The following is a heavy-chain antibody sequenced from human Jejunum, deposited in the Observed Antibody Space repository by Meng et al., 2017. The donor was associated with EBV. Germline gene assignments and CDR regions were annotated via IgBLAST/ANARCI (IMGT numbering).Heavy chain of an antibody. CDR1: GGSGTSATSY. D-gene: IGHD2/OR15-2a*01. Sequence: QVRLQAWGPALWQPSCTLPLPCPSSGGSGTSATSYWSWTRQPPGKGLEWIGYFYNGGSTNSFPSLRIRVTISLDTSKNQFSLKLSSVTAADTAMYYCAYYLGGRGGVGSWGQGTLVTVSS. J-gene: IGHJ4*02. CDR3: AYYLGGRGGVGS. CDR2: FYNGGST. V-gene: IGHV4-61*01.